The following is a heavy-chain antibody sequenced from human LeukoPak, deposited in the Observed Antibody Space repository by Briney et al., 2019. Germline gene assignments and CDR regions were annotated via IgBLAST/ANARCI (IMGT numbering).Heavy chain of an antibody. CDR3: ASSGGGSYYYYYYMDV. V-gene: IGHV3-48*04. CDR1: GFTFSSYS. D-gene: IGHD1-26*01. Sequence: PGGSLRLSCAASGFTFSSYSMNWVRQAPGKGLEWVSYISSSSSTIYYADSVKGRFTISRDNAKNSLYLQMNSLRAEDTAVYYCASSGGGSYYYYYYMDVWGKGTTVTVSS. J-gene: IGHJ6*03. CDR2: ISSSSSTI.